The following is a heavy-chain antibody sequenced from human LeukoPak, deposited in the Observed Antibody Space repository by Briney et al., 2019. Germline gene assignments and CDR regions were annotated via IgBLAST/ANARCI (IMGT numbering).Heavy chain of an antibody. V-gene: IGHV3-23*01. J-gene: IGHJ4*02. CDR3: AKAIPDFDY. CDR2: ISGFGDKT. CDR1: GFIFSNYP. Sequence: GGSLRLSCAASGFIFSNYPMTWVRQAPGKGLEWVSAISGFGDKTVYAESVKGRFTISRDNSKNTLYLQMNSLRAEDTAVYYCAKAIPDFDYWGQGTLVTVSS.